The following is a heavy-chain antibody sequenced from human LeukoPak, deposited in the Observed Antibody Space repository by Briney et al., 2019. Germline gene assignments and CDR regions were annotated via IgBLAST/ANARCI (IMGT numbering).Heavy chain of an antibody. CDR2: IYNSGST. D-gene: IGHD3-22*01. CDR3: ASLSYYYDSSGYYVYYFDY. J-gene: IGHJ4*02. Sequence: ETLSLTCTVSGGSISSYYWSWIRQPPGKGLEWIGYIYNSGSTNYTTSLKSRVTISVDTSKHQFSLKLSSVTAADTAVYYCASLSYYYDSSGYYVYYFDYWGQGTLVTVSS. V-gene: IGHV4-59*01. CDR1: GGSISSYY.